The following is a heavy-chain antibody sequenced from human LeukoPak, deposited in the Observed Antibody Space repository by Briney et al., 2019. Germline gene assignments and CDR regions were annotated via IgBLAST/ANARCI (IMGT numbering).Heavy chain of an antibody. Sequence: QTGGSLRLSCAASGFTFSSYSMNWVRQAPGKGLEWVSYISSSSSTIYYADSVKGRFTISRDNAKNSLYLQMNSLRAEDTAVYYCASPGYDYIIDYWGQGTLVTVSS. V-gene: IGHV3-48*01. D-gene: IGHD4-11*01. J-gene: IGHJ4*02. CDR3: ASPGYDYIIDY. CDR1: GFTFSSYS. CDR2: ISSSSSTI.